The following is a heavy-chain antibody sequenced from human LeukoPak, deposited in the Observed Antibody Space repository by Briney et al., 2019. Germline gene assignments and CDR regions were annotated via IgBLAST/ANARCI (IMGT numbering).Heavy chain of an antibody. Sequence: SQTLSLTCTVSGGSISSGSYYWSWIRQPAGKGLEWIGRIYTSGSTNYNPSLKSRVTISVDTSKNQFSLKLSSVTAADTAVYYCARDNVGVSEFDYWGQGTLVTVSS. CDR2: IYTSGST. V-gene: IGHV4-61*02. D-gene: IGHD1-26*01. CDR3: ARDNVGVSEFDY. J-gene: IGHJ4*02. CDR1: GGSISSGSYY.